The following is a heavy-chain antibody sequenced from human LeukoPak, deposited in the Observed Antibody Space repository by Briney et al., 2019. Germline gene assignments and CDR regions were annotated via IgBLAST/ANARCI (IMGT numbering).Heavy chain of an antibody. CDR3: AKGPLEHYSPFDY. J-gene: IGHJ4*02. CDR2: ISGSGGST. D-gene: IGHD4-11*01. CDR1: GFTFSSYA. V-gene: IGHV3-23*01. Sequence: GVSLRLSCAASGFTFSSYAMSWVRQAPGKGLEWVSAISGSGGSTYYADSVKGRFTISRDNSKNTLYLQMNSLRAEDTAVYYCAKGPLEHYSPFDYWGQGTLVTVSS.